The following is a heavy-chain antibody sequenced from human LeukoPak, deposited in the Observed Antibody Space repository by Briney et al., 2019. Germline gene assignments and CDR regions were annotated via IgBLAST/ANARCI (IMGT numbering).Heavy chain of an antibody. Sequence: SETLSLTCAVYGGSFSGYYWSWIRQPPGKGLEWIGEINHSGSTNYNPSLKSRVTISVDASKNQFSLKLSSVTAADTAVYYCARLPRDYYYYMDVWGKGTTVTVSS. V-gene: IGHV4-34*01. CDR2: INHSGST. CDR1: GGSFSGYY. J-gene: IGHJ6*03. CDR3: ARLPRDYYYYMDV.